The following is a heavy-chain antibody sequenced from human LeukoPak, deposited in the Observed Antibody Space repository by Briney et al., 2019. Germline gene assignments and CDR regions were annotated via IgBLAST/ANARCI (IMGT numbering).Heavy chain of an antibody. CDR3: AKSCYYDSSIPKYDY. CDR1: GFTFDDYA. Sequence: PGRSLRLSRAASGFTFDDYAMHWVRQAPGKGLEWVSGISWNSGSIGYADSVKGRFTISRDNAKNSLYLQMNSLRAEDTALYYCAKSCYYDSSIPKYDYWGQGTLVTVSS. D-gene: IGHD3-22*01. V-gene: IGHV3-9*01. J-gene: IGHJ4*02. CDR2: ISWNSGSI.